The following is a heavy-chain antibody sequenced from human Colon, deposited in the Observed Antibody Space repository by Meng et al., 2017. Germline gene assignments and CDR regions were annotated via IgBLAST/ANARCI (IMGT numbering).Heavy chain of an antibody. J-gene: IGHJ4*01. V-gene: IGHV3-23*01. D-gene: IGHD3-10*01. CDR3: AKNGEGYYFDY. Sequence: GGSLRLSCAASRFTFSIYAMNWVRQAPGKGLEWVSGISNSGSNTYYADSVKGRFTISRDNSKNTVYLQMNGLRAGDTAVYYCAKNGEGYYFDYWGQGTLVTGYS. CDR2: ISNSGSNT. CDR1: RFTFSIYA.